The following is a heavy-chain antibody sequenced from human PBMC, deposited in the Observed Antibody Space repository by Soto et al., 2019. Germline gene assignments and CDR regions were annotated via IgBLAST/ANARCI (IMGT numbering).Heavy chain of an antibody. V-gene: IGHV4-34*01. CDR3: ARSPDSSGWVDY. CDR2: INHSGST. D-gene: IGHD3-22*01. CDR1: GGSFSTYF. Sequence: QVQLQQWGAGLLKPSETLSLTCAVYGGSFSTYFWTLIRQPPGKGLEWIGEINHSGSTNYNPSLMTRLTISIDTSKNQFSLRLSSVTAADTAVYYCARSPDSSGWVDYWGQGTLITVSS. J-gene: IGHJ4*02.